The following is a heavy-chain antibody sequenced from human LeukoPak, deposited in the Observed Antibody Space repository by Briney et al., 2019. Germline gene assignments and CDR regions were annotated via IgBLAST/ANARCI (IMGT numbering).Heavy chain of an antibody. D-gene: IGHD6-19*01. V-gene: IGHV3-33*01. Sequence: GGSLRLSCAASGFTFSSYGMHWVRQAPGKGLEWVAVIWYDGSNKYYADSVKGRFTISRDNSKNTLYLQMNSPRAEDTAVYYCARASRQWLVPDYWGQGTLVTVSS. CDR2: IWYDGSNK. J-gene: IGHJ4*02. CDR1: GFTFSSYG. CDR3: ARASRQWLVPDY.